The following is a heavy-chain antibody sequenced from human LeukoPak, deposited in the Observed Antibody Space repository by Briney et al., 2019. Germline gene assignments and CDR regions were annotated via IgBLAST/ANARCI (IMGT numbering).Heavy chain of an antibody. V-gene: IGHV3-23*01. CDR1: GFTFGSYA. Sequence: PGGSLRLSCAGSGFTFGSYAMTWVRQAPGEGLEWVSVISGIGVATYYADSVKGRFTISRDNSKNTLYLQMNSLRAEDTAVYYCAKDASYGDFDYWGQGTLVTVSS. D-gene: IGHD4-17*01. CDR3: AKDASYGDFDY. J-gene: IGHJ4*02. CDR2: ISGIGVAT.